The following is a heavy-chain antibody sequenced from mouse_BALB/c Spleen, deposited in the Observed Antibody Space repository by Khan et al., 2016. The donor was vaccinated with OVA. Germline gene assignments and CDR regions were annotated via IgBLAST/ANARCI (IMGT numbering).Heavy chain of an antibody. CDR2: IWSAGST. Sequence: QVQLKQSGPGLVQPSQSLSITCTVSGFSLNNYSVHWVRQSPGKGLEWLGVIWSAGSTDYNAAFISRLTISKDNSRSQVFFKMNSLQPNDTAIYSCARRGKDYGRGALFAYWGQGTLVTVSA. J-gene: IGHJ3*01. CDR3: ARRGKDYGRGALFAY. CDR1: GFSLNNYS. V-gene: IGHV2-2*02. D-gene: IGHD2-4*01.